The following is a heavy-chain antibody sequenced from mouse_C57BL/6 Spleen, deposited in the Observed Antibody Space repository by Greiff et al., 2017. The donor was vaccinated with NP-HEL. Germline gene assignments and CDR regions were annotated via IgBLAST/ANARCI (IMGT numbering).Heavy chain of an antibody. J-gene: IGHJ3*01. V-gene: IGHV1-80*01. D-gene: IGHD1-1*01. CDR1: GYAFSSYW. Sequence: QVQLQQSGAELVKPGASVKISCKASGYAFSSYWMNWVKQRPGKGLEWIGQIYPGDGDTNYNGKFKGKATLTADKSSSTAYMQLSSLTSEDSAVYFCAREGTTVVAGRFAYWGQGTLVTVSA. CDR2: IYPGDGDT. CDR3: AREGTTVVAGRFAY.